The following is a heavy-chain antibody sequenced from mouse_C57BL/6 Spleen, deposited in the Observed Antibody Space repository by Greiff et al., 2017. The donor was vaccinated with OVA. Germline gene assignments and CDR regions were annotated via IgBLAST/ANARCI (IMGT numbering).Heavy chain of an antibody. CDR3: ARGDYYGSSYDVYYYAMDY. J-gene: IGHJ4*01. D-gene: IGHD1-1*01. CDR2: ISSGSSTI. Sequence: DVKLVESGGGLVKPGGSLKLSCAASGFTFSDYGMHWVRQAPEKGLEWVAYISSGSSTIYYADTVKGRFTISRDNAKNTLFLQMTSLRSEDTAMYYCARGDYYGSSYDVYYYAMDYWGQGTSVTVSS. V-gene: IGHV5-17*01. CDR1: GFTFSDYG.